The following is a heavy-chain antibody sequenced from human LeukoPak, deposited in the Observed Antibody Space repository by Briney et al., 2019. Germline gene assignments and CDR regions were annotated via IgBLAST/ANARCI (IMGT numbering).Heavy chain of an antibody. CDR3: AREILAPGKTHDY. CDR1: GFTFSNYS. V-gene: IGHV3-21*01. J-gene: IGHJ4*02. CDR2: ISSSSSYI. Sequence: PGGSLRLSCAASGFTFSNYSMNWVRQAPGKGLEWVSSISSSSSYIYYADSVKGRFTISRDNAKNTLFLQINSLRAEDTAVYYCAREILAPGKTHDYWGQGTLVTVSS.